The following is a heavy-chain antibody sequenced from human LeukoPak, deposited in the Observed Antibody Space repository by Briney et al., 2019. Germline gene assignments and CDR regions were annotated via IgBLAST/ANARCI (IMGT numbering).Heavy chain of an antibody. CDR1: GFTLSNYA. V-gene: IGHV3-30*04. Sequence: GRSLRLSCAASGFTLSNYAMHWVRQAPGKGLEWVALISDDGSNEYYADSVKGRFTISRDISKNSLYLQMNSLRPEDTAVYYCSKNLKMTTVTPLNHWGQGTLVTVSS. CDR2: ISDDGSNE. D-gene: IGHD4-17*01. J-gene: IGHJ5*02. CDR3: SKNLKMTTVTPLNH.